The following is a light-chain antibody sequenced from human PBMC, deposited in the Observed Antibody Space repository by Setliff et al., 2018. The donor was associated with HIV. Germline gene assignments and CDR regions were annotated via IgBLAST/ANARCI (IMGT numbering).Light chain of an antibody. J-gene: IGLJ3*02. CDR2: FDN. Sequence: ELTQPPSVSVAPGKTATLTCGGNNIGSKSVHWYQQKAGQAPVVVIYFDNNRPSGIPERFSGSNSGNTATLTISRVEAGDEADYYCQVWAGGSDHRVFGGGTKVTVL. V-gene: IGLV3-21*04. CDR1: NIGSKS. CDR3: QVWAGGSDHRV.